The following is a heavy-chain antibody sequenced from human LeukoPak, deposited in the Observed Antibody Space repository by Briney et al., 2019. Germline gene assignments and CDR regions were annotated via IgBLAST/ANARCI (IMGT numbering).Heavy chain of an antibody. V-gene: IGHV5-51*01. CDR1: GYSFTNYW. J-gene: IGHJ6*02. Sequence: RGESLKISCKGSGYSFTNYWIGWVRHMPGKGLEWMGIVYPGDSDTRYSPSFQGQVTISADKSISTAYLQWSSLKASDTAMYYCARYSAAGTPYYYYGMDVWGQGTTVTVSS. CDR3: ARYSAAGTPYYYYGMDV. D-gene: IGHD6-13*01. CDR2: VYPGDSDT.